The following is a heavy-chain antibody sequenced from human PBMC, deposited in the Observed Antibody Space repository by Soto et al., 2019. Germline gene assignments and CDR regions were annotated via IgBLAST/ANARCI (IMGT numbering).Heavy chain of an antibody. CDR2: ISGSGVTT. CDR1: GFTFSNYA. CDR3: TKDQRFS. Sequence: EVQLLESGGGVVQPGGSLRLSCAASGFTFSNYAMSWVRQAPGKGLQWVSSISGSGVTTYYADSVKGRFAISRDNSRNTLYLQMSSLRVEDTAIYYCTKDQRFSWGQGALVSGSS. V-gene: IGHV3-23*01. J-gene: IGHJ5*02.